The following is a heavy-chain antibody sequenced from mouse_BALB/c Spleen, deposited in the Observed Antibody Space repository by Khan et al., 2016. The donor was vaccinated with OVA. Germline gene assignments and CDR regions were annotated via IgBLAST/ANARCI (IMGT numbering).Heavy chain of an antibody. Sequence: QVQLQQSGPGLVAPSPSLSITCTVSGFSLSRYSVHWVRQPPGKGLEWLGMMWRGGSTDSNSALNSRLSISKDHSKSQVFLNMNSLQTDDTAMSYGARNRGGGAEGYLDVWGAGTTVTVSA. CDR2: MWRGGST. D-gene: IGHD3-3*01. CDR3: ARNRGGGAEGYLDV. CDR1: GFSLSRYS. V-gene: IGHV2-6-4*01. J-gene: IGHJ1*01.